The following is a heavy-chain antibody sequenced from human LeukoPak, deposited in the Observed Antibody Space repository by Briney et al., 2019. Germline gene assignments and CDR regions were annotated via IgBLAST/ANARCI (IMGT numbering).Heavy chain of an antibody. CDR2: MDPNSGNT. Sequence: ASVKVSCKASGYTFTSYDINWVRQAIGQGLEWMGWMDPNSGNTGYAQKFQGRVTMTRNTSISTAYMELSSLRSEDTAMYYCARGRYDSSGYFTYWGQGTLVTVSS. CDR1: GYTFTSYD. D-gene: IGHD3-22*01. V-gene: IGHV1-8*01. CDR3: ARGRYDSSGYFTY. J-gene: IGHJ4*02.